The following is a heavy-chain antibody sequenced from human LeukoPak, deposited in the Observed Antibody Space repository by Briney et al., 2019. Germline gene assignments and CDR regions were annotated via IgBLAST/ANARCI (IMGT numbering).Heavy chain of an antibody. CDR1: GGSFSGYY. V-gene: IGHV4-34*01. D-gene: IGHD1-26*01. J-gene: IGHJ4*02. CDR3: ARVNSGRAPYYFDY. Sequence: SETLSLTCAVYGGSFSGYYWSWVRQPPGKGLEWIGEINHSGSTNYNPSLKSRVTISVDTSKNQFSLKLSSETAADTAVYYCARVNSGRAPYYFDYWGQGTLVTVSS. CDR2: INHSGST.